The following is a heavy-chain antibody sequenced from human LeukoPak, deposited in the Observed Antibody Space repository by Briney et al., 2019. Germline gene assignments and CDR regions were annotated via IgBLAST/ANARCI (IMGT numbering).Heavy chain of an antibody. CDR1: GFTVSSNY. Sequence: GGSLRPSCAASGFTVSSNYMSWVRQAPGKGLEWVSVIYSGGSTYYADSVKGRFTISRDNSKNTLYLQMNSLRAEDTAVYYCARGDTAMASHFDYWGQGTLVTVSS. CDR3: ARGDTAMASHFDY. CDR2: IYSGGST. D-gene: IGHD5-18*01. V-gene: IGHV3-53*01. J-gene: IGHJ4*02.